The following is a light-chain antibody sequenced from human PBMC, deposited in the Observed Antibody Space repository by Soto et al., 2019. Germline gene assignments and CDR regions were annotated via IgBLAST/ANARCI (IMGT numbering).Light chain of an antibody. Sequence: EIVLTQSPATLSSFPGDRVTFSCRASQYINTRLAWYQHRPGQSPRLLIYQTSLRAAGIPARFSASGSGTDFTLTISDVQPEDFALYYCHQRQSWPRTFGQGTKV. CDR2: QTS. J-gene: IGKJ1*01. V-gene: IGKV3-11*01. CDR3: HQRQSWPRT. CDR1: QYINTR.